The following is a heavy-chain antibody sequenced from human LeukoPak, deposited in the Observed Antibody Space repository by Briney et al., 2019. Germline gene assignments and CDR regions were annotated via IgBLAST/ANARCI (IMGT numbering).Heavy chain of an antibody. V-gene: IGHV3-7*01. Sequence: GGSLRLSCAASGFTFSGYWMSWVRQTPEKGLEWVANIKQDGSEIYYVDSVRGRFTISRDNAENSLYLQMNSLRADDTAVYYCARDKIVGPTTLDYWGQGTLVTVSS. CDR1: GFTFSGYW. D-gene: IGHD1-26*01. CDR2: IKQDGSEI. J-gene: IGHJ4*02. CDR3: ARDKIVGPTTLDY.